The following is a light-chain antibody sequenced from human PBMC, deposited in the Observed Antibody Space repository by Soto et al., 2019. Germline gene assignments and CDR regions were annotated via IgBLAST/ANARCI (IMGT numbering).Light chain of an antibody. Sequence: EVVLTQSPGTLSLSPGERAPLSCRALKSVSNKYLAWYQQKPGKAHRLLIFGSSDRATGIPDRFSGSGSWTDFTLTISRLEPEDFAVYYCQQYCSSPPYTFGQGTKLEIK. CDR1: KSVSNKY. V-gene: IGKV3-20*01. CDR2: GSS. CDR3: QQYCSSPPYT. J-gene: IGKJ2*01.